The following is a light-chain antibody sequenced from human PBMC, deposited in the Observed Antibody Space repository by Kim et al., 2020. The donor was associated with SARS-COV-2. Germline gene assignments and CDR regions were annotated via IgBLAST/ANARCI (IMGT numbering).Light chain of an antibody. CDR3: QVWDSSSDHWV. CDR2: YDS. V-gene: IGLV3-21*04. CDR1: NIGSKS. Sequence: PGKTARITCGGNNIGSKSVHWYQQNPGQAPVLVIYYDSDRPSGIPERFSGSNSGNTATLTISRVEAGDEADYYCQVWDSSSDHWVFGGGTQLTV. J-gene: IGLJ3*02.